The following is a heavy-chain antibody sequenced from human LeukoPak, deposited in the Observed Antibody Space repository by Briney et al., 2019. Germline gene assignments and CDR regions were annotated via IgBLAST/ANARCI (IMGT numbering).Heavy chain of an antibody. D-gene: IGHD3-22*01. Sequence: SETLSLXCAVYGGSFSGYYWSWIRRPPGKGLEWIGEINHSGSTNYNPSLKSRVTISVDTSKNQFSLKLSSVTAADTAVYYCARVLPIYYPRRYYFDYWGQGTLVTVSS. V-gene: IGHV4-34*01. CDR2: INHSGST. CDR3: ARVLPIYYPRRYYFDY. J-gene: IGHJ4*02. CDR1: GGSFSGYY.